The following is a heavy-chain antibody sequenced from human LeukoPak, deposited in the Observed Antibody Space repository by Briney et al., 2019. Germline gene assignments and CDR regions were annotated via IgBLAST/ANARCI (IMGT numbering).Heavy chain of an antibody. CDR2: ISSSSSYI. D-gene: IGHD3-22*01. J-gene: IGHJ4*02. Sequence: PGGSLRLSCAASGFTFSSYSMNWVRQAPGKGLEWVSSISSSSSYIYYADSVKGRFTISRDNAKNSLYLQMNSLRAEDTAVYYCARGITMIVVAYYFDYWGQGTLVTVSS. CDR3: ARGITMIVVAYYFDY. V-gene: IGHV3-21*01. CDR1: GFTFSSYS.